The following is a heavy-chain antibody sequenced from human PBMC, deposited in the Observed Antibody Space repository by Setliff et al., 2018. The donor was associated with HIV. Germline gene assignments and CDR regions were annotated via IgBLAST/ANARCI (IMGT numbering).Heavy chain of an antibody. CDR1: GFTVSSNY. J-gene: IGHJ2*01. CDR3: ARENRYCSGGSCDWYFDL. D-gene: IGHD2-15*01. CDR2: IYSGGST. V-gene: IGHV3-66*01. Sequence: RLSCAASGFTVSSNYMSWVRQAPGKGLEWVSVIYSGGSTYYADFVKGRFTISRDNSKNTLYLQMNSLRAEDTAVYYCARENRYCSGGSCDWYFDLWGRGTLVTVSS.